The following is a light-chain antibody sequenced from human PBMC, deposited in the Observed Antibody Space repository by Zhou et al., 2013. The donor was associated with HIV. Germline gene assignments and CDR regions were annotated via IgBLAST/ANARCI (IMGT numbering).Light chain of an antibody. V-gene: IGKV3-15*01. CDR1: QSVSSN. Sequence: EIVMTQSPATLSVSPGERATLSCRASQSVSSNLAWYQQKPGQAPRLFMYGASTRATGIPVRFSGSGSGTEFTLTISSMQSEDFAVYYCQQYHNWPPITFGQGTRLEIK. J-gene: IGKJ5*01. CDR2: GAS. CDR3: QQYHNWPPIT.